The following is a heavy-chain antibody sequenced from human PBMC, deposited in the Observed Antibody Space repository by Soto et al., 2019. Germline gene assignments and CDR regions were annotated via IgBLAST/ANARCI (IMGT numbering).Heavy chain of an antibody. CDR3: ARDAGSWGY. CDR2: ISSSSSTI. J-gene: IGHJ4*02. D-gene: IGHD3-10*01. CDR1: GFTFSDYS. V-gene: IGHV3-48*02. Sequence: PGVPLRLCCTAAGFTFSDYSMDWVRQAPGKGLEWVSYISSSSSTIYYADSVKGRFTISRDNAKNSLYLQMNSLRDEDTAVYYCARDAGSWGYWGQGTPVTVSP.